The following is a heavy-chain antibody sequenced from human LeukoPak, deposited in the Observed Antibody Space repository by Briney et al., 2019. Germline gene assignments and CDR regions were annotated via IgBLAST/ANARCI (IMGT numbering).Heavy chain of an antibody. J-gene: IGHJ4*02. V-gene: IGHV3-23*01. D-gene: IGHD5-12*01. CDR3: AKARATTYYFDC. Sequence: GGSLRLSCAASGFTFSTFAMSWVRQAPGKGLEWVSAISVPDSSTYYADSVKGRFTISRDNSKNTLYLQMGSLGAEDTAVYYCAKARATTYYFDCWGQGTLVTVSS. CDR2: ISVPDSST. CDR1: GFTFSTFA.